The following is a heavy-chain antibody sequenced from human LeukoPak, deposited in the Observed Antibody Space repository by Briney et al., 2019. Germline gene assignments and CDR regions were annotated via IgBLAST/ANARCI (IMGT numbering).Heavy chain of an antibody. CDR3: ARDLNYYGSGSYHDY. CDR2: IWYDGSNK. Sequence: GGSLRLSCAASGFTFSSYGMHWVRQAPGKGLEWVAVIWYDGSNKYYADSVKGRFTISRDNSKNTLYLQMNSLRAEDTAVYYCARDLNYYGSGSYHDYWGQGTLVTVSS. V-gene: IGHV3-33*01. D-gene: IGHD3-10*01. CDR1: GFTFSSYG. J-gene: IGHJ4*02.